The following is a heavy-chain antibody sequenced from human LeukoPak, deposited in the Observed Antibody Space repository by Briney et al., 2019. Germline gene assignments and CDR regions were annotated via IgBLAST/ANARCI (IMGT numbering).Heavy chain of an antibody. J-gene: IGHJ6*02. CDR3: ARGMVRAMGWGNYHHGMDV. CDR1: GGTFSSYA. D-gene: IGHD3-10*01. Sequence: SVKVSCKTSGGTFSSYAISWVRQAPGQGLEWMGGIIPIFGTTNYAQNLEGRVTITADESTSTAYLELSSLRSEDTAVFYCARGMVRAMGWGNYHHGMDVWGQGTTVTVSS. CDR2: IIPIFGTT. V-gene: IGHV1-69*13.